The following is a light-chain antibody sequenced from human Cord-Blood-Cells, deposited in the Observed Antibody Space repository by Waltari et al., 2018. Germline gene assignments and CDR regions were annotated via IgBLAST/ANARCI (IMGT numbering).Light chain of an antibody. CDR1: QSISSY. CDR3: QQSYSTPFP. Sequence: IQMTQSPSSRSASVGDRVTITCRASQSISSYFNWYQQKPGKAPKPLIYAASSLQSEVPSRFSSNGSGTDFTLTISILQPEDFATYYCQQSYSTPFPFGPGTKVYIK. CDR2: AAS. J-gene: IGKJ3*01. V-gene: IGKV1-39*01.